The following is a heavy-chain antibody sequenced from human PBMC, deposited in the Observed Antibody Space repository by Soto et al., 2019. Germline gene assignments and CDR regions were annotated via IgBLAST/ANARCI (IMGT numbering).Heavy chain of an antibody. V-gene: IGHV4-59*01. CDR2: IYYSGST. CDR1: GGSISSYY. D-gene: IGHD3-10*01. J-gene: IGHJ4*02. Sequence: QVQLQESGPGLVKPSETLSLTCTVSGGSISSYYWSWIRQPPGKGLEWIGYIYYSGSTNYNPSLTSRVTISVDTSKNQFSLKLSSVTAADTAVYYCAREGYGSGSYGDYWGQGTLVTVSS. CDR3: AREGYGSGSYGDY.